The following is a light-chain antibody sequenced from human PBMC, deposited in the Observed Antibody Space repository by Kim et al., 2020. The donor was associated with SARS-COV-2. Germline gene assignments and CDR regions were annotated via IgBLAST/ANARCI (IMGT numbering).Light chain of an antibody. CDR2: QDT. V-gene: IGLV3-1*01. CDR3: QAWDSGTVV. J-gene: IGLJ2*01. CDR1: KLGDKY. Sequence: SYELTQPPSVSMSPGQTASITCSGDKLGDKYVCWYQQKPGQSPVLVIYQDTKRPSGIPERFSGSSSGNTATLTISGTQAMDEADYYCQAWDSGTVVFGGRTKLSVL.